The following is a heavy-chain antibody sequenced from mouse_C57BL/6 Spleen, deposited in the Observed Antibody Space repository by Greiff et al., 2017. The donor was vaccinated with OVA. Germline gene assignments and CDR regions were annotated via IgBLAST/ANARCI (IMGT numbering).Heavy chain of an antibody. V-gene: IGHV5-6*01. CDR2: ISSGDGCT. Sequence: EVLLVESGGDLVKPGGSLKLSCAASGFTFSSYGMSWVRQTPDQRLEWVATISSGDGCTYYHESVKGRFTISRDNAKNTLYLQLSSLTSEDTAMYYCARQVIYDGYVDYWGQGTTLTVSS. CDR1: GFTFSSYG. J-gene: IGHJ2*01. D-gene: IGHD2-3*01. CDR3: ARQVIYDGYVDY.